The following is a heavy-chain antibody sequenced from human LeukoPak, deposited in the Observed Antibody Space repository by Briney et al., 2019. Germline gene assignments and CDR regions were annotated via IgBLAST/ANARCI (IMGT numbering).Heavy chain of an antibody. D-gene: IGHD3-10*01. CDR3: AKSRLSSSGSVDY. J-gene: IGHJ4*02. CDR1: GYTFIDYY. CDR2: INPNSGGT. Sequence: ASVTVSFTSSGYTFIDYYIQWVRQAPGQGLGWMGWINPNSGGTKYTQKFQGRVTMTRDTSINTAYMELNSLRSDDTAVYYCAKSRLSSSGSVDYWGQGTLVTVSS. V-gene: IGHV1-2*02.